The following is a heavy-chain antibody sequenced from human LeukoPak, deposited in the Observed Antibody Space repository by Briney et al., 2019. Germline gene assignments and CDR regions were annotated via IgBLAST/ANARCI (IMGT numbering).Heavy chain of an antibody. V-gene: IGHV1-46*03. Sequence: ASVKVSCKASGYTFTSYYMHWVRQAPGQGLEWMEIINPSGGSTSYAQKFQGRVTMTRDTSTSTVYMELSSLRSEDTAVYYCASSLSKLPSDYWGQGTLVTVSS. CDR2: INPSGGST. CDR3: ASSLSKLPSDY. J-gene: IGHJ4*02. CDR1: GYTFTSYY. D-gene: IGHD2-15*01.